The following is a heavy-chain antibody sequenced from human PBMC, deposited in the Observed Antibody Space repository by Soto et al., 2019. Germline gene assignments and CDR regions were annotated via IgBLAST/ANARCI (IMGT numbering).Heavy chain of an antibody. CDR2: ISSSSSYI. V-gene: IGHV3-21*01. CDR1: GFTFSSYS. D-gene: IGHD4-17*01. CDR3: ARDHGGYFDY. J-gene: IGHJ4*02. Sequence: LRLSCAASGFTFSSYSMNWVRQAPGKGLEWVSSISSSSSYIYYADSVKGRFTISRDNAKNSLYLQMNSLRAEDTAGYYCARDHGGYFDYWGQGTLVTVSS.